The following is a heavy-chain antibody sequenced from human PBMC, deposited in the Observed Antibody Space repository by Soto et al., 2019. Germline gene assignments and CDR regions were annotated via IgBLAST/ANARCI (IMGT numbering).Heavy chain of an antibody. V-gene: IGHV3-30*18. D-gene: IGHD3-16*01. J-gene: IGHJ4*02. CDR2: ISYDGSYK. CDR1: GFPFSSYG. CDR3: AKWNGGFDY. Sequence: QVQLVESGGGVVQPGRSLRLSCAASGFPFSSYGMHWVRQAPGKGLEWVAVISYDGSYKYYADSVKGRFTISRDNSKNTLYLQMNSLRAEDTAVYYCAKWNGGFDYWGQGTLVTVSS.